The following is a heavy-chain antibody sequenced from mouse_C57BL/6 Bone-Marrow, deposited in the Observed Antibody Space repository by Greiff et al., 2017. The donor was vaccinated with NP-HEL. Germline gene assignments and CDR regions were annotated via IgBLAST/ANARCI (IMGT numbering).Heavy chain of an antibody. CDR1: GYSITSGYY. CDR3: ASARGFAY. J-gene: IGHJ3*01. CDR2: ISYDGSN. V-gene: IGHV3-6*02. Sequence: ESGPGLVKPSQSLSLTCSVTGYSITSGYYWNWIRQFPGNKLEWMGYISYDGSNNYNPSLKNRISITRDTSKNQFFLKLNSVTTEDTATYYCASARGFAYWGQGTLVTVSA.